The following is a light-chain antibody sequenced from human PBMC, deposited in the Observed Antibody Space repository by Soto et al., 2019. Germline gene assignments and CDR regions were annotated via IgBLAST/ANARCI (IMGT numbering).Light chain of an antibody. Sequence: LTQPPSASGSPGQSVTISCTGTSSDVGGYNYVSWYQQHPGEAPKLMIYEVSKRPSGVPDRFSGSKSDNTAYLTVSGLQAEDEADYYCISYAGSDNFVFGTGTKVTVL. CDR3: ISYAGSDNFV. CDR2: EVS. CDR1: SSDVGGYNY. V-gene: IGLV2-8*01. J-gene: IGLJ1*01.